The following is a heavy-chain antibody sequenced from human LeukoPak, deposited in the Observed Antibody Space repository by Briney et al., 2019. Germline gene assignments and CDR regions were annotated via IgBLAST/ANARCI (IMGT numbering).Heavy chain of an antibody. V-gene: IGHV4-59*01. CDR1: GGSISTYY. Sequence: PSETLSLTCALSGGSISTYYWSWIRQPPGEGLEWTGYIHYSGSTNYNPSLKSRVTILVDTSKNQFSLRLSSVTAADTAVYYCARGGLDSNGYWTAFDIWGQGTMVTVSS. CDR3: ARGGLDSNGYWTAFDI. D-gene: IGHD3-22*01. J-gene: IGHJ3*02. CDR2: IHYSGST.